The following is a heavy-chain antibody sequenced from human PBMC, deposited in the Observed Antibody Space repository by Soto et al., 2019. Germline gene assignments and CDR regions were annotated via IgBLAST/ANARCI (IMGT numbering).Heavy chain of an antibody. CDR3: ARSVAVPGAHIDY. CDR1: GGSISSYY. J-gene: IGHJ4*02. CDR2: IYYSGTT. D-gene: IGHD6-19*01. Sequence: SETLSLTCTVSGGSISSYYWSWIRQPPGKGLEWIGYIYYSGTTNYNPSLKSRLTMSIDTSKNQFSLNLSSVTAADTAVYFCARSVAVPGAHIDYWGQGTQVTVSS. V-gene: IGHV4-59*01.